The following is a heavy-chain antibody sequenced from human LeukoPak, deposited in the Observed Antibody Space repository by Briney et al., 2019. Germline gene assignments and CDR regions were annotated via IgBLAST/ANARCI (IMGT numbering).Heavy chain of an antibody. Sequence: SETLSLTCTVSGGSISSVSYYWSWIRQPAGKGLEWIGRIYTSGSTNYNPSLKSRVTISVDTSKNQFSLKLSSVTAADTAVYYCARTNWNYVAYYYYYMDVWGKGTTVTVSS. D-gene: IGHD1-7*01. CDR2: IYTSGST. CDR3: ARTNWNYVAYYYYYMDV. J-gene: IGHJ6*03. V-gene: IGHV4-61*02. CDR1: GGSISSVSYY.